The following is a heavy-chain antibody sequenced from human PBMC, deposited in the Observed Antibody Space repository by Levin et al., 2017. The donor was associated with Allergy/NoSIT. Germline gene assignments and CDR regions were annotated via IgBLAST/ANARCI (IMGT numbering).Heavy chain of an antibody. Sequence: SGPTLVKPTQTLTLTCTFSGFSLSASGMCVSWIRPPPGKALEWLALIDWDDATYYSTSLKTRLTISKDTAKNQVVLIMTNMDPVDTATYYCARTRVNSGGYHTEFDSWGRGTLVTVSS. CDR3: ARTRVNSGGYHTEFDS. V-gene: IGHV2-70*01. CDR1: GFSLSASGMC. D-gene: IGHD3-22*01. CDR2: IDWDDAT. J-gene: IGHJ4*02.